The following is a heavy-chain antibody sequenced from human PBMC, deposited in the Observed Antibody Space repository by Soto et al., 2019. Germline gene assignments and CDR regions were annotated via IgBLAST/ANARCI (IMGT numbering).Heavy chain of an antibody. CDR3: ARDLLAAAGTYPPRGDLSPKPMDV. J-gene: IGHJ6*02. CDR2: ISYDGSNK. V-gene: IGHV3-30-3*01. CDR1: GFTFSSYA. Sequence: LLGGSLRLSCAASGFTFSSYAMHWVRQAPGKGLEWVAVISYDGSNKYYADSVKGRFTISRDNSKNTLYLQMNSLRAEDTAVYYCARDLLAAAGTYPPRGDLSPKPMDVWGQGTTVTVSS. D-gene: IGHD6-13*01.